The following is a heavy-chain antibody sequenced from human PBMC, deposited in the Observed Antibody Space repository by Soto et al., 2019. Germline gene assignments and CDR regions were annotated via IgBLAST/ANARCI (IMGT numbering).Heavy chain of an antibody. CDR3: AKAGDQLCVTLPVDY. V-gene: IGHV3-23*01. J-gene: IGHJ4*02. Sequence: EVQLLESGGGLVQPGGSLRLSCVGSGFFFSSYTMTWVRQAPGKGLEWVSSFSATSGNTYYADSVRGRFTISRDNSKNTLFLQMNSLTAEDTAMYYCAKAGDQLCVTLPVDYWGQVILVIVSS. CDR2: FSATSGNT. CDR1: GFFFSSYT. D-gene: IGHD2-2*01.